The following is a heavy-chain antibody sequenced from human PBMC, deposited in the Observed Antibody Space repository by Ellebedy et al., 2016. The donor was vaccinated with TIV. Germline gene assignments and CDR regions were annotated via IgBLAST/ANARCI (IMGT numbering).Heavy chain of an antibody. CDR3: ARNHYDFWSGYGFHYYGMDV. D-gene: IGHD3-3*01. CDR1: GGSISSSNW. CDR2: IYHSGST. J-gene: IGHJ6*02. V-gene: IGHV4-4*02. Sequence: MPSETLSLTCAVSGGSISSSNWWSWVRQPPGKGLEWIGEIYHSGSTNYNPSLKSRVAISVDKSKNQFSLKLSSVTAADTAVYYCARNHYDFWSGYGFHYYGMDVWGQGTTVTVSS.